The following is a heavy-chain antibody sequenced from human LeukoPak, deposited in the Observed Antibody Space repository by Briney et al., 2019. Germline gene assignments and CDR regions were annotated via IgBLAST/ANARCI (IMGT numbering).Heavy chain of an antibody. Sequence: GGSLKLSCAASGFTFSSYWMSWVRQAPGKGLEWVANMDQDGTEKNYVDSVKGRFTISRDNAKNLLYVQMNSLRAEDTAVYYCARDRGYSTFDIWGQGTIVTVSS. CDR3: ARDRGYSTFDI. V-gene: IGHV3-7*05. CDR2: MDQDGTEK. CDR1: GFTFSSYW. J-gene: IGHJ3*02. D-gene: IGHD5-18*01.